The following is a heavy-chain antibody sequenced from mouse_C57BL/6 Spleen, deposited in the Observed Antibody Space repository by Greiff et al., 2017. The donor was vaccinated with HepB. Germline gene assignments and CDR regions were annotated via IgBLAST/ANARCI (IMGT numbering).Heavy chain of an antibody. V-gene: IGHV5-15*01. CDR3: ARRGLGYAMDY. CDR2: ISNLAYSI. CDR1: GFTFSDYG. Sequence: EVQRVESGGGLVQPGGSLKLSCAASGFTFSDYGMAWVRQAPRKGPEWVAFISNLAYSIYYADTVTGRFTISRENAKNTQYLEMSSLRSEDTAMYYCARRGLGYAMDYWGQGTSVTVSS. J-gene: IGHJ4*01. D-gene: IGHD3-1*01.